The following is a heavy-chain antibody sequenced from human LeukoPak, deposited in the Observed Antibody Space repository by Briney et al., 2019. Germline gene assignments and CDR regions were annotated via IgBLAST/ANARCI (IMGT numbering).Heavy chain of an antibody. CDR3: ASTTVDTAIGGMDY. Sequence: PSETLSLTCTVSGGSVSSGSYYWSWIRQPPGKGLEWIGYIHCSGSTNYNPSLKSRVTISVDTSKNQFSLKLSSVTAADTAVYYCASTTVDTAIGGMDYWGQGTLVTVSS. CDR1: GGSVSSGSYY. J-gene: IGHJ4*02. D-gene: IGHD5-18*01. V-gene: IGHV4-61*01. CDR2: IHCSGST.